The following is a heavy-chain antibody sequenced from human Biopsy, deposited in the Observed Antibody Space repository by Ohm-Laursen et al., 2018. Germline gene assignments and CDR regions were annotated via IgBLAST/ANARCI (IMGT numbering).Heavy chain of an antibody. CDR3: AKPADSYGSEFYFDY. D-gene: IGHD4-17*01. Sequence: SLRLSCAASGFTFSNYAIHWVRQAPGKGLEWVSVINTSGGSTHYAVSAKGRFTISRDNSKNTLYLRMNSLRAEDTAVYYCAKPADSYGSEFYFDYWGQGTLVTVSS. J-gene: IGHJ4*02. V-gene: IGHV3-23*01. CDR2: INTSGGST. CDR1: GFTFSNYA.